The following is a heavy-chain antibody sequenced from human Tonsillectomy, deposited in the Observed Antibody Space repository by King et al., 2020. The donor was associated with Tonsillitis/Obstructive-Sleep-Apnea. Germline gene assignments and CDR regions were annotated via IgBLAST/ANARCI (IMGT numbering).Heavy chain of an antibody. CDR3: AREGAVMNAFDI. Sequence: QLQESGPGLVKPSETLSLTCTVSGGSISGYYWSWIRQPPGKGLESIGYFYYSGSTNYNPSLKSRVTISVDTSKNQFSLKLNSVTAADTAVYYCAREGAVMNAFDIWGQGTMVTVSS. CDR2: FYYSGST. CDR1: GGSISGYY. V-gene: IGHV4-59*01. J-gene: IGHJ3*02. D-gene: IGHD2-8*01.